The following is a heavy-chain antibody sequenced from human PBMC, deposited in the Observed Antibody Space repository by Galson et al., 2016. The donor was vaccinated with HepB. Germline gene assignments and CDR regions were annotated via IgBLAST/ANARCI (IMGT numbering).Heavy chain of an antibody. Sequence: ETLSLTCTVSGASVTSYYWSWIRQPPGKGLEWIGCMYYSGRTDYSPSLKRRVTISADTSKNQFSLRLSSVTAADTAVYYCARQQVGNNWFDPWGQGTLVTVSS. V-gene: IGHV4-59*02. CDR3: ARQQVGNNWFDP. CDR2: MYYSGRT. CDR1: GASVTSYY. J-gene: IGHJ5*02.